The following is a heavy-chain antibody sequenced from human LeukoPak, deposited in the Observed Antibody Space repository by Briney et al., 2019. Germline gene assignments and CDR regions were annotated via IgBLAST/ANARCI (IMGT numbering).Heavy chain of an antibody. CDR1: GYTFSSYA. J-gene: IGHJ4*02. CDR2: ISGSGGST. CDR3: AKSRGSGLFDY. V-gene: IGHV3-23*01. Sequence: GGSLRLSCAASGYTFSSYAMSWVRQAPGKGLEWVSGISGSGGSTYYADSVKGRFTISRDNSKNTLYLQMNSLRAEDTAVYYCAKSRGSGLFDYWGQGTLVTVAS. D-gene: IGHD3-10*01.